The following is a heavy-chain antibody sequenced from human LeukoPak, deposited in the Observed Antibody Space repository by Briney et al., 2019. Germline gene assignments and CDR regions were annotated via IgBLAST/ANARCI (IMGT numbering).Heavy chain of an antibody. CDR3: ARSGYSGYDFSPFDY. Sequence: GESLKISCKGSGYSFTSYWTGWVRQMPGKGLEWMGIIYPGDSDTRYSPSFQGQVTISADKSISTAYLQWSSLKASDTAMYYCARSGYSGYDFSPFDYWGQGTLVTVSS. CDR2: IYPGDSDT. CDR1: GYSFTSYW. D-gene: IGHD5-12*01. V-gene: IGHV5-51*01. J-gene: IGHJ4*02.